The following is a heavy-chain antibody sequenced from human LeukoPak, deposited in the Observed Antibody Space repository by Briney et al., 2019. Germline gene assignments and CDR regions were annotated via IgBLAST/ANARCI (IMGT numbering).Heavy chain of an antibody. J-gene: IGHJ4*02. Sequence: ASVKVSCKASGYTFTGYYMHWVRQAPGQGLEWMGWISAYNGNTNYAQKLQGRVTMTTDTSTSTAYMELRSLRSDDTAVYYCARNEIYNWNYGGSDYWGQGTLVTVSS. CDR2: ISAYNGNT. V-gene: IGHV1-18*04. D-gene: IGHD1-7*01. CDR1: GYTFTGYY. CDR3: ARNEIYNWNYGGSDY.